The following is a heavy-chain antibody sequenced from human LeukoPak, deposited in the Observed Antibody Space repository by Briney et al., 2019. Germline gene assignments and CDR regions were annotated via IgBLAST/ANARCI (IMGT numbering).Heavy chain of an antibody. CDR3: ATLVSRQLLSGLANWFDP. J-gene: IGHJ5*02. CDR2: SDPEDGET. V-gene: IGHV1-24*01. D-gene: IGHD2-2*01. Sequence: GSVKVSCKVSGYTLTELSMHWVRQAPGKGLEWMGGSDPEDGETIYAQKFQGRVTMTEDTSTDTAYMELSSLRSEDTAVYYCATLVSRQLLSGLANWFDPWGQGTLVTVSS. CDR1: GYTLTELS.